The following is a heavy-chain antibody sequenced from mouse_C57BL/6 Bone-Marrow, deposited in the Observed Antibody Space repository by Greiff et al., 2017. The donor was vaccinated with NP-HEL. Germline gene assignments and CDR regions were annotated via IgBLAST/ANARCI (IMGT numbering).Heavy chain of an antibody. Sequence: QVQLQQSGPELVKPGASVKISCKASGYAFSSSWMNWVKQRPGKGLEWIGRIYPGDGDTNYNGKFKGKATLTADKSSSTAYMQLSSLTSEDSAVYFCARGGIFIPTVVGYWGQGTTLTVSS. V-gene: IGHV1-82*01. CDR2: IYPGDGDT. CDR3: ARGGIFIPTVVGY. J-gene: IGHJ2*01. D-gene: IGHD1-1*01. CDR1: GYAFSSSW.